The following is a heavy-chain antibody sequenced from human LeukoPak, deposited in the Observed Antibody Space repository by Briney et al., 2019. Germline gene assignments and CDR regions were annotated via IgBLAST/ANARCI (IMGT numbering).Heavy chain of an antibody. V-gene: IGHV4-4*02. CDR3: ARVQQQLANAFDI. D-gene: IGHD6-13*01. CDR2: IYHSGST. Sequence: SGTLSLTCAVSGGSISSSNWWSWVRQPPGKGLEWIGEIYHSGSTNYNPSLKSRVTISVDKSKNQSSLKLSSVTAADTAVYYCARVQQQLANAFDIWGQGTMVTVSS. CDR1: GGSISSSNW. J-gene: IGHJ3*02.